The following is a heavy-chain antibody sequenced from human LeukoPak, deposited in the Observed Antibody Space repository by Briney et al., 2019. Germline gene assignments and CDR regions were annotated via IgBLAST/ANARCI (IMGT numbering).Heavy chain of an antibody. CDR1: GFTFDDYA. CDR2: ISWNSGSI. V-gene: IGHV3-9*01. D-gene: IGHD1-26*01. Sequence: PGGSLRLSCAASGFTFDDYAMHWVRQAPGKGLEWVSGISWNSGSIGYADSVKGRFTISRDNAKNSLYLQMNSLRAEDTALYYCAKDMGIVGATACLDYWGQGTLVTVSS. CDR3: AKDMGIVGATACLDY. J-gene: IGHJ4*02.